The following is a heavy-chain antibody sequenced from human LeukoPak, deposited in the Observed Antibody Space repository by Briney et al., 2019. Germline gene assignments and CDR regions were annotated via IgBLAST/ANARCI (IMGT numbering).Heavy chain of an antibody. J-gene: IGHJ2*01. CDR2: IYPGDSDT. D-gene: IGHD6-19*01. CDR1: GYSFTSYW. Sequence: GESLKISCKGSGYSFTSYWIGWVRQIPGKGLEWMGIIYPGDSDTRYSPSFQGQVTISAAKSISTAYLQWRSLKASATAMYYCAETRAGHGAWYFDLWGRGTLVTVSS. CDR3: AETRAGHGAWYFDL. V-gene: IGHV5-51*01.